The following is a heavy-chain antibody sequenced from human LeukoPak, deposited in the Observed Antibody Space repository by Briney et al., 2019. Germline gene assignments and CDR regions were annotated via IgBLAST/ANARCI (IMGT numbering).Heavy chain of an antibody. D-gene: IGHD3-22*01. V-gene: IGHV3-30*02. Sequence: GGSPRLSCAASGFTFSSYGMHWVRQAPGKGLEWVAFIRYDGSNKYYADSVKGRFTISRDNSKNTLYLQMNSLRAEDTAVYYCAKQPLDYYDSSGYYVFDYWGQGTLVTVSS. J-gene: IGHJ4*02. CDR1: GFTFSSYG. CDR2: IRYDGSNK. CDR3: AKQPLDYYDSSGYYVFDY.